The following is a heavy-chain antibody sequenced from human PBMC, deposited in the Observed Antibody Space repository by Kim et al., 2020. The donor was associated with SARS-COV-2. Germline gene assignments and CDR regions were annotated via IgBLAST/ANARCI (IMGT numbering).Heavy chain of an antibody. V-gene: IGHV3-23*01. J-gene: IGHJ6*02. D-gene: IGHD6-13*01. Sequence: GGSLRLSCAATGFTFTNYAMTWVRQAPGKGLEWVSAIGGSISAGGGSRYYADSVKGRFTISRDNSKNTLYLQMNSLRADDTAVYYCAKFIISWFELGPDYYYGMDVWGQGTTVTVSS. CDR3: AKFIISWFELGPDYYYGMDV. CDR2: IGGSISAGGGSR. CDR1: GFTFTNYA.